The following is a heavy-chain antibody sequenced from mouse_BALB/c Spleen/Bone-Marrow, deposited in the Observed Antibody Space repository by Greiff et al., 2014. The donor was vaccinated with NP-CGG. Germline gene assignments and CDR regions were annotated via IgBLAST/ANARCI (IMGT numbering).Heavy chain of an antibody. D-gene: IGHD2-14*01. CDR1: GYSFTGYT. CDR2: INPYNDGT. Sequence: EVQLVESGPELVKPGASMKISCKASGYSFTGYTTNWVKQSHGKNLEWIGLINPYNDGTSYNQKFKGKATLTVDKSSSTAYMELLSLTSEDSAVYYCAREEGYDEGEYFDVWGAGTTVTVSS. J-gene: IGHJ1*01. V-gene: IGHV1-18*01. CDR3: AREEGYDEGEYFDV.